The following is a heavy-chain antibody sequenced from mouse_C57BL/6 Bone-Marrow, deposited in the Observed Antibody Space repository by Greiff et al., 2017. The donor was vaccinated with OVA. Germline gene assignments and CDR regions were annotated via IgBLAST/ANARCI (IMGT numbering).Heavy chain of an antibody. CDR3: VRERLLWDWYFDV. CDR1: GFSFNTYA. J-gene: IGHJ1*03. V-gene: IGHV10-1*01. D-gene: IGHD2-1*01. CDR2: IRSKSNNYAT. Sequence: LVESGGGLVQPKGSLKLSCAASGFSFNTYAMNWVRQAPGKGLEWVARIRSKSNNYATYYADSVKDRFTISRDDSESMLYLQMNNLKTEDTAMYYCVRERLLWDWYFDVWGTGTTVTVSS.